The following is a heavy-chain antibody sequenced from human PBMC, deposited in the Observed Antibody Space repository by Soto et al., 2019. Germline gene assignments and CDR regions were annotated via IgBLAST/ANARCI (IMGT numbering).Heavy chain of an antibody. D-gene: IGHD6-13*01. CDR3: ARYMYSSSWYGGGYYYGMDV. CDR2: IYWNDDK. CDR1: GFSLSTSGVG. J-gene: IGHJ6*02. Sequence: GPTLVNPTQTLTLTCTFSGFSLSTSGVGVGWIRQPPGKALEWLALIYWNDDKRYSPSLKSRLTITKDTSKNQVVLTMTNMDPVDTATYYCARYMYSSSWYGGGYYYGMDVWGQGTTVTVSS. V-gene: IGHV2-5*01.